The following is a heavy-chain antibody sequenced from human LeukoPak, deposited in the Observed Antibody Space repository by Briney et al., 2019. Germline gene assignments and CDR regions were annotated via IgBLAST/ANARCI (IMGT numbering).Heavy chain of an antibody. D-gene: IGHD3-9*01. CDR2: INPNSGGT. V-gene: IGHV1-2*04. Sequence: GASVKVSCKASGYTFTGYYMHWVRQAPGQGLEWMGWINPNSGGTNYAQKFQGWVTMTRDTSISTAYMELSRLRSDDTAVYYCARIRPYFDWTPPFDYWGQGTLVTVSS. J-gene: IGHJ4*02. CDR3: ARIRPYFDWTPPFDY. CDR1: GYTFTGYY.